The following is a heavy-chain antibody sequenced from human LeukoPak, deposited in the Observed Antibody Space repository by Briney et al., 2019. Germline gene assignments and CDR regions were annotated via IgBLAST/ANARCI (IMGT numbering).Heavy chain of an antibody. D-gene: IGHD6-13*01. CDR1: GYTFTRYY. CDR3: ARDPIGSRWPYYFDY. CDR2: INAGNGNT. Sequence: ASVKVSCKASGYTFTRYYTHWVRQAPGQRLEWMGWINAGNGNTKYSQKFQARVTITRDTSASTAYMELSSLRSEDTAVYYCARDPIGSRWPYYFDYWGQGTLVTVSS. V-gene: IGHV1-3*01. J-gene: IGHJ4*02.